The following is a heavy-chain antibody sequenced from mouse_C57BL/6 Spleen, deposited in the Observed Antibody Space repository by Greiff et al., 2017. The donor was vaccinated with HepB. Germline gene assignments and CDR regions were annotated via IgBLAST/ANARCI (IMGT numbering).Heavy chain of an antibody. J-gene: IGHJ4*01. CDR3: ARGWLRDYALDY. D-gene: IGHD2-2*01. V-gene: IGHV1-81*01. Sequence: QVQLQQSGAELARPGASVKLSCKASGYTFTSYGISWVKQRTGQGLEWIGEIYPRSGNTYYNEKFKGKATLTADKSSSTAYMERRSLTSEDSAVYFCARGWLRDYALDYWGQGTSVTVSS. CDR2: IYPRSGNT. CDR1: GYTFTSYG.